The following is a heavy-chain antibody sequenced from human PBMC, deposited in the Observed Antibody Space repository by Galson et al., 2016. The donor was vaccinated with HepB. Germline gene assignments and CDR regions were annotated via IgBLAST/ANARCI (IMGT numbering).Heavy chain of an antibody. J-gene: IGHJ4*02. Sequence: SLRLSCAASGFTVSSKYMTWVRQDPEKGLEWVSVIYSGGSTFYADSVKGRFTIYRHNSQNTLYLQMDSLRVEDTAVYYCICELGVVIRRHYWGQGTLVTVSS. V-gene: IGHV3-53*04. D-gene: IGHD3-3*01. CDR3: ICELGVVIRRHY. CDR1: GFTVSSKY. CDR2: IYSGGST.